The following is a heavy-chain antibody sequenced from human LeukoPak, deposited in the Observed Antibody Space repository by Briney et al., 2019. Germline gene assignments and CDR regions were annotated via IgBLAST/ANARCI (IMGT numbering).Heavy chain of an antibody. D-gene: IGHD2-2*01. V-gene: IGHV5-51*01. CDR3: ARRGSSSWYGDFDF. CDR2: IYPDDSDT. CDR1: GYNFNTYW. J-gene: IGHJ4*02. Sequence: GESLKISCKGSGYNFNTYWIAWVRQMPGKGLEWMGVIYPDDSDTRYSPAFQGRVTISVDKSTSTAYLQWSSLKTSDTAMYYCARRGSSSWYGDFDFWGQGALVSVSS.